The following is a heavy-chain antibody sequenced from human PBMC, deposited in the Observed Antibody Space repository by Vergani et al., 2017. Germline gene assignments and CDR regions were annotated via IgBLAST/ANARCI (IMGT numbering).Heavy chain of an antibody. CDR3: ARETWIQLWPGDYYYYYYMDV. CDR1: GFTFSSYA. Sequence: QVQLVESGGGVVQPGRSLRLSCAASGFTFSSYAMHWVRQAPGKGLEWVAVISYDGSNKYYADSVKGRFTISRDNSKNTLYLQMNSLRAEDTAVYYCARETWIQLWPGDYYYYYYMDVWGKGTTVTVSS. V-gene: IGHV3-30-3*01. D-gene: IGHD5-18*01. J-gene: IGHJ6*03. CDR2: ISYDGSNK.